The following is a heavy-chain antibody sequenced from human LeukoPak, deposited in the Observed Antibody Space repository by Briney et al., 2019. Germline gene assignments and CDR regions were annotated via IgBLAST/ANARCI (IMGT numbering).Heavy chain of an antibody. J-gene: IGHJ4*02. CDR2: ISSSSSTI. CDR1: GFTFSSYS. Sequence: GGYLRLSCAASGFTFSSYSMNWVRQAPGKGLEWVSYISSSSSTIYYADSVKGRFTISRDNAKNSLYLQMNSLRAEDTAVYYCARDPYSGYDLQAFDYWGQGTLVTVSS. D-gene: IGHD5-12*01. CDR3: ARDPYSGYDLQAFDY. V-gene: IGHV3-48*01.